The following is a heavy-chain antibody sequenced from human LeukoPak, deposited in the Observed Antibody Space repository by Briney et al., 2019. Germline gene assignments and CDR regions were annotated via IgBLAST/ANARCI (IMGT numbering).Heavy chain of an antibody. V-gene: IGHV1-2*06. D-gene: IGHD3-3*01. Sequence: GASVKVSCKASGYTLTDYYMHWVRQAPGQGLEWMGRINPNSGGTNYAQKFQGRVTMTRDTSISTVCMELSRLRSDDTAVYYCAGVGRYDFQVLFDYWGQGTLVTVSS. CDR1: GYTLTDYY. J-gene: IGHJ4*02. CDR2: INPNSGGT. CDR3: AGVGRYDFQVLFDY.